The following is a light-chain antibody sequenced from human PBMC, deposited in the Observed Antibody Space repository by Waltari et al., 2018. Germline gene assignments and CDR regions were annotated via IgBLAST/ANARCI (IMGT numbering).Light chain of an antibody. J-gene: IGKJ2*01. CDR2: WET. CDR1: QRILFDNKKY. CDR3: QQFHSTPYT. Sequence: DIVLTQSPDSLAVSLGARATITCKSSQRILFDNKKYLAWYQHKVGQPPKLLISWETTRQSGVPDRFTGSGSGTDFNLTISSLQAEDVAVYWCQQFHSTPYTFGQGTKVEIK. V-gene: IGKV4-1*01.